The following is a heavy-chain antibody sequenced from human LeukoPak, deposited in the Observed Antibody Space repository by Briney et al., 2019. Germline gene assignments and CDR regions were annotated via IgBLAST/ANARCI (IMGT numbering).Heavy chain of an antibody. CDR1: GFTFISYW. Sequence: PGGSLRLSCAASGFTFISYWMTWVRRAPGKGLEWVADIKKDGSERYYVDSVKGRFTISWDNAKNSLYLQMNSLRAEDTAVYYCARNYYDSSGYLDYWGQGTLVTVSS. V-gene: IGHV3-7*03. CDR2: IKKDGSER. D-gene: IGHD3-22*01. J-gene: IGHJ4*02. CDR3: ARNYYDSSGYLDY.